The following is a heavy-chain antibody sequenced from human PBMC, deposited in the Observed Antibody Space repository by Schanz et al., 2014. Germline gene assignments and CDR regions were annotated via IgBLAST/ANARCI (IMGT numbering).Heavy chain of an antibody. Sequence: EVQLLESGGGLVQPGGSLRLSCAASGFTFRGYAMSWVRQAPGRGLEWVSAISGGGGTTYYADSVKGRFTISRDNSKNTLYLQMNSLRAEDTAVYYCAKSQGSSFDSWGQGTLLTVSS. CDR2: ISGGGGTT. J-gene: IGHJ4*02. D-gene: IGHD6-13*01. CDR1: GFTFRGYA. V-gene: IGHV3-23*01. CDR3: AKSQGSSFDS.